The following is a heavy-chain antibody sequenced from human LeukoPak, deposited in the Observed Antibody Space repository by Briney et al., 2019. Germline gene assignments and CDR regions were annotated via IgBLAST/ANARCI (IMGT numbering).Heavy chain of an antibody. CDR1: GYTFTTYG. D-gene: IGHD3-3*02. CDR2: ISGYNGYT. J-gene: IGHJ5*02. CDR3: ARGIRRNINYWFDP. Sequence: ASVKVSCKASGYTFTTYGISWVRQAPGQGLEWMGWISGYNGYTNYAQKLQGRVTMTTDTSTSTAYMELSSLRFEDTAVYYCARGIRRNINYWFDPWGQGTLVTVSS. V-gene: IGHV1-18*01.